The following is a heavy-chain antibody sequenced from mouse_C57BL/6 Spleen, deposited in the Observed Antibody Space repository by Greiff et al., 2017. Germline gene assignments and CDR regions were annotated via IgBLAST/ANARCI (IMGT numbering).Heavy chain of an antibody. CDR3: ARGVEYFDV. CDR2: ISSGSSTI. Sequence: EVKLEESGGGLVKPGGSLKLSCAASGFTFSDYGMHWVRQAPEKGLEWVAYISSGSSTIYYADTVKGRFTISRDNAKNTLFLQMTSLRSEDTARYYCARGVEYFDVWGTGTTVTVSS. J-gene: IGHJ1*03. CDR1: GFTFSDYG. V-gene: IGHV5-17*01.